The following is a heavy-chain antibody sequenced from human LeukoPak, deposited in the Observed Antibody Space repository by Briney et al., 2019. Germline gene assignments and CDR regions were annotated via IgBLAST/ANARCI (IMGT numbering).Heavy chain of an antibody. CDR2: IYPGDSDT. V-gene: IGHV5-51*01. D-gene: IGHD2-2*01. J-gene: IGHJ4*02. Sequence: GESLKISCKGSGYSFTSYWIGWVRQVPGKGLEWMGIIYPGDSDTRYSPSFQGQVTISADKSISTAYLQWSSLKVSDTAMYYCARQRYCSSTSCDVIFDYWGQGTLVTVSS. CDR1: GYSFTSYW. CDR3: ARQRYCSSTSCDVIFDY.